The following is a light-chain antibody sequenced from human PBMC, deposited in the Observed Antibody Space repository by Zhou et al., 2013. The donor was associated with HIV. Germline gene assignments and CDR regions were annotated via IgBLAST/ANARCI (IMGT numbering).Light chain of an antibody. CDR3: QQANSFPIT. V-gene: IGKV1-NL1*01. CDR2: AAS. CDR1: QDISKS. Sequence: DIQMTQSPSSLSASVGDRVTISCRASQDISKSLAWYQQKPGKAPKLLLFAASRLESGVPSRFSGSGSGTDYTLTITSLQPEDFATYYCQQANSFPITFGQGTRLEIK. J-gene: IGKJ5*01.